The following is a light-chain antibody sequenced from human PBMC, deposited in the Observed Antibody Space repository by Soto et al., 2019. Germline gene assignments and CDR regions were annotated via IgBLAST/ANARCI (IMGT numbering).Light chain of an antibody. CDR2: EVS. V-gene: IGLV2-14*01. Sequence: QSALTQPASVSGSPGQSITISCTGTSSDVGAYNYVSWYQQHPGKVPKLFIYEVSNRPSGVSNRFSGSKSGNTASLTISGLQAEDEADYYCASYTSSSTSVIFGRGTKLTVL. CDR3: ASYTSSSTSVI. CDR1: SSDVGAYNY. J-gene: IGLJ2*01.